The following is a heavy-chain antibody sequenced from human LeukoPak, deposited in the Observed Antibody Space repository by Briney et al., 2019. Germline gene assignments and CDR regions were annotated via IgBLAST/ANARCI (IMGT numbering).Heavy chain of an antibody. CDR3: AGGSGYLITS. CDR1: GFIFSSCA. D-gene: IGHD3-9*01. J-gene: IGHJ5*02. Sequence: GGSLRLSCAASGFIFSSCAMTWVRQAPGKGLEWLAIIKQDGSEKHYKGSVEGRFTISRDNAKNSLHLQMNSLRAEDTAVYYCAGGSGYLITSWGQGTLVTVSS. V-gene: IGHV3-7*01. CDR2: IKQDGSEK.